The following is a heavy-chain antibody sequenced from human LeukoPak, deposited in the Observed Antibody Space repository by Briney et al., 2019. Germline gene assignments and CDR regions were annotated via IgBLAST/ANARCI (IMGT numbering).Heavy chain of an antibody. CDR1: GFTFSSYG. V-gene: IGHV3-30*03. J-gene: IGHJ4*02. Sequence: PGRSLRLSCAASGFTFSSYGMHWVRQAPGKGLEWVAVISYDGSNKYYADSVKGRFTISRDNSKNTLYLQMNSLSAEDTAVYYCASRWYGDYWGQGTLVTVSS. CDR2: ISYDGSNK. CDR3: ASRWYGDY. D-gene: IGHD4-23*01.